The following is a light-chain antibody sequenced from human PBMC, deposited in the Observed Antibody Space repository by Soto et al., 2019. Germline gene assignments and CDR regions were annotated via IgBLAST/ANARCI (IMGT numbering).Light chain of an antibody. J-gene: IGKJ1*01. CDR1: QSVSTT. CDR2: GAS. Sequence: EIVMTQSPATLSVSPGERATPSCRASQSVSTTLAWYQQKPGQAPRLLIYGASTRATGIPARFSGSGSGTEFTLTISSLQSEDFAVYYCQQYNNWPWTFGQGTKVEIK. V-gene: IGKV3-15*01. CDR3: QQYNNWPWT.